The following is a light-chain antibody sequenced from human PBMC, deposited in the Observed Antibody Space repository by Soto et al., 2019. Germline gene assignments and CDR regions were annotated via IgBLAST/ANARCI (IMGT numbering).Light chain of an antibody. J-gene: IGKJ3*01. V-gene: IGKV3-20*01. Sequence: PGGRSTLSCRASQTMRSSHLAWYQQKPGQAPRLLIYGASSRATGIPDRFSGSESGTDFTLTISSLEPEDFAVYYCQLYGNSFTFGPGTKVDIK. CDR2: GAS. CDR1: QTMRSSH. CDR3: QLYGNSFT.